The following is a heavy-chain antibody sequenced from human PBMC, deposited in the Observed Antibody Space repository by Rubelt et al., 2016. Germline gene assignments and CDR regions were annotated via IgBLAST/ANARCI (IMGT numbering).Heavy chain of an antibody. CDR2: INHSGST. CDR3: ARLSHAFDI. Sequence: QWGAGLLKPSETLSLTCAVYGGSFSGYYWSWIRQPPGKGLEWIGEINHSGSTNYNPSLKSRVTISVDTSKNQFSLKLSSVTAADTDVYYCARLSHAFDIWGQGTMVTVSS. V-gene: IGHV4-34*01. CDR1: GGSFSGYY. J-gene: IGHJ3*02.